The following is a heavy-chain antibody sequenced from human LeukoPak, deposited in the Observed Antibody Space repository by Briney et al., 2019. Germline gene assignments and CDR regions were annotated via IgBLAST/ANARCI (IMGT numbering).Heavy chain of an antibody. V-gene: IGHV1-2*04. CDR2: INPNSGGT. D-gene: IGHD3-3*01. CDR3: ARVAGGITIFGVVISDAFDI. CDR1: GYTLTGYY. J-gene: IGHJ3*02. Sequence: ASVKVSCKASGYTLTGYYMHWVRQAPGQGLEWMGWINPNSGGTNYAQKFQGWVTMTRDTSISTAYMELSRLRSDDTAVYYCARVAGGITIFGVVISDAFDIWGQGTMVTVSS.